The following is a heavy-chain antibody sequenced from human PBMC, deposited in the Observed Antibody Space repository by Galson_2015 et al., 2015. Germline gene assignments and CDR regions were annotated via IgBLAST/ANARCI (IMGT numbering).Heavy chain of an antibody. V-gene: IGHV4-39*01. Sequence: TLSLTCTVSGGSISSSSYYWGWIRQPPGKGLEWIGSIYYSGSTYYNPSLKSRVTTSVDTSKNQFSLKLSSVTAADTAVYYCARHETDSSGYYYERCWGQGTLVTVSS. CDR3: ARHETDSSGYYYERC. J-gene: IGHJ4*02. D-gene: IGHD3-22*01. CDR2: IYYSGST. CDR1: GGSISSSSYY.